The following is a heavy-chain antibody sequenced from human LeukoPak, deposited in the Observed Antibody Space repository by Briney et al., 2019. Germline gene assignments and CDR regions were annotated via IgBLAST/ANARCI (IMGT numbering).Heavy chain of an antibody. CDR1: GGSIIGSNW. Sequence: SETLSLTCAVSGGSIIGSNWWTWVRQSPGKGLEWIGEVFHSGGTNYNPSLKSRVTISVDTSKNQFSLKLSSVTAADTAVYYCARVGYGDYLVDYWGQGTLVTVSS. CDR2: VFHSGGT. D-gene: IGHD4-17*01. J-gene: IGHJ4*02. V-gene: IGHV4-4*02. CDR3: ARVGYGDYLVDY.